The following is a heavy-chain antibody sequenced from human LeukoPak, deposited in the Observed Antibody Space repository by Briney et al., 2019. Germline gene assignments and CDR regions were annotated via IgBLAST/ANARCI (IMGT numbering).Heavy chain of an antibody. D-gene: IGHD3-3*01. CDR3: ARDYYDFWSGYTDAFDI. V-gene: IGHV3-21*01. J-gene: IGHJ3*02. CDR2: ISSSSSYI. CDR1: GFTFSSYS. Sequence: PGGSLRLSCAASGFTFSSYSMNWVRQAPGKGLEWVSSISSSSSYIYYADSVKGRFTISRDNAKNSLYLQMNGLRAEDTAVYYCARDYYDFWSGYTDAFDIWGQGTMVTVSS.